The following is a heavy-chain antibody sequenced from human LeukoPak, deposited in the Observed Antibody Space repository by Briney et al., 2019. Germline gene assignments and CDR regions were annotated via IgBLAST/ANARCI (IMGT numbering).Heavy chain of an antibody. CDR1: GFTFSSYA. Sequence: GGSLRLSCAASGFTFSSYAMSWVRQAPGKGLEWVSAISGSGGSTYYADSVKGRFTISRDNSKNTLYLQMNSLRAEDTAVYYCAKSSGSYNYYYYYMDVWGKGTTVTVSS. CDR2: ISGSGGST. D-gene: IGHD1-26*01. CDR3: AKSSGSYNYYYYYMDV. V-gene: IGHV3-23*01. J-gene: IGHJ6*03.